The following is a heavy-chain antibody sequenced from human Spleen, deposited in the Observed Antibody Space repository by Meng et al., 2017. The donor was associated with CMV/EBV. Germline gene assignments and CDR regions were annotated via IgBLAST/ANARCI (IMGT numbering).Heavy chain of an antibody. CDR1: GFTFSNYG. D-gene: IGHD3-10*01. CDR3: AKAGNYYGSGSYNDY. V-gene: IGHV3-33*06. J-gene: IGHJ4*02. Sequence: LSLTCAASGFTFSNYGMHWVRQAPGKGLEWVAVIWYDGSNKYYADSVKGRFTISRDNSKSTLYLQMNSLRAEDTAVYYCAKAGNYYGSGSYNDYWGQGTLVTVSS. CDR2: IWYDGSNK.